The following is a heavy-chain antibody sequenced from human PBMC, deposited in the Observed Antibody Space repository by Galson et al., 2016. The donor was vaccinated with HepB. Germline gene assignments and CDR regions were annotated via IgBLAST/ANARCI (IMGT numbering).Heavy chain of an antibody. Sequence: LAWVANIRADGSVQYYVDSVRGRFTISRDSAKNSLYLQMSGLRVEETAVYYCARESTGSYFDWGQGTLVTVSS. D-gene: IGHD3-10*01. CDR3: ARESTGSYFD. J-gene: IGHJ4*02. V-gene: IGHV3-7*01. CDR2: IRADGSVQ.